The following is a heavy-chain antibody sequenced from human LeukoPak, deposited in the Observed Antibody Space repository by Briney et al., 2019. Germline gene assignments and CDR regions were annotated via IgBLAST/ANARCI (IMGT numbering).Heavy chain of an antibody. V-gene: IGHV4-30-4*01. J-gene: IGHJ5*02. CDR3: ARVAAAGSRTQWTGFDP. D-gene: IGHD6-13*01. CDR2: IYYSGST. Sequence: SQTLSLTCTVSGDSISSGDYYWSWIRQPPGKGLEWIGYIYYSGSTYYSPSLKSRVTISVDTSKNQFSLKLSSVTAADTAVYYCARVAAAGSRTQWTGFDPWGQGTLVTVSS. CDR1: GDSISSGDYY.